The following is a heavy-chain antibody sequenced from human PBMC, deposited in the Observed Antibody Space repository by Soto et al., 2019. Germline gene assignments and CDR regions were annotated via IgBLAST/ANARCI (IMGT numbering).Heavy chain of an antibody. CDR3: ARGLNSGSYFLLETEGNFDY. CDR1: GYTFTGYY. Sequence: QVQLVQSGAEVKKPGASVKVSCKASGYTFTGYYMHWVRQAPGQGLEWMGWINPNSGGTNYAQKFQGWVAMTRDTAISTAYMELSRLRSDDTAVYYCARGLNSGSYFLLETEGNFDYWGQGTLVTVSS. CDR2: INPNSGGT. D-gene: IGHD1-26*01. V-gene: IGHV1-2*04. J-gene: IGHJ4*02.